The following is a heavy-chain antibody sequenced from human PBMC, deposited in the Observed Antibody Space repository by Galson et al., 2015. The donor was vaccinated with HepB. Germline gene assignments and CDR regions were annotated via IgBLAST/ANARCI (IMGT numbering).Heavy chain of an antibody. D-gene: IGHD6-19*01. V-gene: IGHV3-74*01. CDR1: GFTFSSYF. J-gene: IGHJ4*02. Sequence: SLRLSCAASGFTFSSYFMDWVRQAPGKGLVWVSDTNRDGSVTRYADSVKGRFTISRDNAKNMLYLQMNCLRVDDAAIYYCARGGVVGGTDYWGQGTLVTVSS. CDR3: ARGGVVGGTDY. CDR2: TNRDGSVT.